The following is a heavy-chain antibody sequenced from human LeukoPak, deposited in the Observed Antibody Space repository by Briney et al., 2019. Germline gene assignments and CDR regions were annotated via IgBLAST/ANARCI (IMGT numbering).Heavy chain of an antibody. D-gene: IGHD3-10*01. CDR1: GYTFTSYD. J-gene: IGHJ4*02. V-gene: IGHV1-8*01. Sequence: ASVKVSCKASGYTFTSYDINWLRQATGQGLEWMGWMNPNSCNTGYAQKFQGRVTMTRNTSISTAYMELSSLRSEDTAVYYCARRSRSYGSGNIGGYWGQGTLVTVSS. CDR2: MNPNSCNT. CDR3: ARRSRSYGSGNIGGY.